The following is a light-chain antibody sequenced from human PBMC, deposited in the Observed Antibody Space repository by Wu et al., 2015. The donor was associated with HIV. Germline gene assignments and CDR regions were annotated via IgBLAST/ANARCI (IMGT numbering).Light chain of an antibody. J-gene: IGKJ1*01. CDR2: DTS. Sequence: EIVLTQSPATLSLSPGERATLSCRASQSLGSFLARYQQKPGQAPRLLIHDTSLRAAGVPARFGGSGSATNFTLTITSLEPEDFAVYYCQQRTNWLGTFGQGTTVEVK. V-gene: IGKV3-11*01. CDR3: QQRTNWLGT. CDR1: QSLGSF.